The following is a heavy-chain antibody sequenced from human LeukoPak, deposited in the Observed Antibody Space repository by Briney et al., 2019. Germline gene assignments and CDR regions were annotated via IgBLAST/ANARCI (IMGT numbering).Heavy chain of an antibody. D-gene: IGHD6-19*01. Sequence: PGGSLRLSCAASGFIFSNYNMNWVRQAPGMGLECVSVIADDGTTYYADSVKGRCTISRDNSKNIVFLQMNSLSAEDTAVYYCARDSTTSGWYEVGYWGQGTLVTVSS. CDR2: IADDGTT. V-gene: IGHV3-53*01. CDR3: ARDSTTSGWYEVGY. CDR1: GFIFSNYN. J-gene: IGHJ4*02.